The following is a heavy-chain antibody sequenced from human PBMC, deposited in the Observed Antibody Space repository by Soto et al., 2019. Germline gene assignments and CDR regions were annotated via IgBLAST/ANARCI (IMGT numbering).Heavy chain of an antibody. V-gene: IGHV1-8*01. D-gene: IGHD3-3*01. CDR3: ARGGWSGYYGSYYSYGMDV. Sequence: QVQLVQSGAEVKKPGASVKVSCKASGYTFTSYDINWVRQATGQGLEWMGWMNPNSGNTGYAQKFQGRVTMTRNTSISTAYMELSSLRSEDTAVYYCARGGWSGYYGSYYSYGMDVWGQGTTVTVSS. CDR2: MNPNSGNT. J-gene: IGHJ6*02. CDR1: GYTFTSYD.